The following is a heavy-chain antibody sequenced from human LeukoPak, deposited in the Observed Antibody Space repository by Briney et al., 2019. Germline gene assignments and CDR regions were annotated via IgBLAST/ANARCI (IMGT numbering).Heavy chain of an antibody. Sequence: SGTVSDTASVGTFISYAISWVRQAPGQGREGMGGIIPIFGTANYAQKFQRRVTITTDESTSTAYMELSSLRSEDTAVYYCARDHFAWGQGTLVTVSS. CDR3: ARDHFA. J-gene: IGHJ4*02. CDR1: VGTFISYA. CDR2: IIPIFGTA. V-gene: IGHV1-69*05.